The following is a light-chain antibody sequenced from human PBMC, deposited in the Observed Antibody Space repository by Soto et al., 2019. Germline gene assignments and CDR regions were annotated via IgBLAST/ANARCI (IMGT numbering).Light chain of an antibody. Sequence: QSVLTQPASVSGSPGQSITISCTGTSSDVGGYNYVSWYQQHPGKAPKLMIYEVSNRPSGVSNRFSGSKSGNTASLTISGLQAEDEAAYYCSSYTSSSTRVFGTGTQVNVL. CDR2: EVS. J-gene: IGLJ1*01. V-gene: IGLV2-14*01. CDR1: SSDVGGYNY. CDR3: SSYTSSSTRV.